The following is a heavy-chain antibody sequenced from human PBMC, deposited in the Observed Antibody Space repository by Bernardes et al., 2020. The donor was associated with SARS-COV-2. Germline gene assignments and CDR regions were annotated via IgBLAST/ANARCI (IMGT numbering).Heavy chain of an antibody. CDR3: ARDGYSGSFYQYAMDV. CDR2: ISHTGST. D-gene: IGHD6-6*01. J-gene: IGHJ6*02. Sequence: SETLSLICTVSGDSITTNYWSWIRQPPGKGLEWIGYISHTGSTNYSPSFKSRVTISADTSKNQFSLKLTSATAADTAVYYCARDGYSGSFYQYAMDVWGQGTTVTVSS. V-gene: IGHV4-59*01. CDR1: GDSITTNY.